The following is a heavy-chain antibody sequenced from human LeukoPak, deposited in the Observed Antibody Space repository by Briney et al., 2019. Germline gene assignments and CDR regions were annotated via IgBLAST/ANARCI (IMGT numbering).Heavy chain of an antibody. CDR3: ASGYSYGYVPDY. V-gene: IGHV1-69*13. J-gene: IGHJ4*02. D-gene: IGHD5-18*01. CDR1: GGTFSSYA. CDR2: IIPIFGTA. Sequence: ASVKVSCKASGGTFSSYAISWVRQAPGQGLEWMGGIIPIFGTANYAQKFQGRVTITADESTSTAYMELSSLRSEDTAVYYYASGYSYGYVPDYWGQGTLVTVSS.